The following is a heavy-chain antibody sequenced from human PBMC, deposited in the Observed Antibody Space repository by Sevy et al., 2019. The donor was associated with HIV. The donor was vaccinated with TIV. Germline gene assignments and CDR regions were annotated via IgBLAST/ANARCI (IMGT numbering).Heavy chain of an antibody. CDR1: GFTFSDYR. J-gene: IGHJ4*02. V-gene: IGHV3-30*04. CDR3: ARDRGEILSSAFDY. CDR2: ISYDGRNNN. Sequence: GGSLRLSCAASGFTFSDYRMHWVRQAPGKGLEWVAVISYDGRNNNYNADSVKGRFTISSDNSKNTVYLQMNSLRAEDTAIYYCARDRGEILSSAFDYWGQGTLVTVSS. D-gene: IGHD3-16*01.